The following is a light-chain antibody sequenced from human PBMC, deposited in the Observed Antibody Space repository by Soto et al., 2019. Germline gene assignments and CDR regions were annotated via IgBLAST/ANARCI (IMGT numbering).Light chain of an antibody. V-gene: IGKV3-15*01. CDR2: RAS. J-gene: IGKJ1*01. Sequence: DILMTQSPATLSLSPGGRATLSCRASQSVSSNLAWYQQKPGQAPRLLIQRASTRATGIPARFSGSGSGTEFTLTISSLQSEDIAVYYCQQYNNWPKTFGQGTKVDIK. CDR1: QSVSSN. CDR3: QQYNNWPKT.